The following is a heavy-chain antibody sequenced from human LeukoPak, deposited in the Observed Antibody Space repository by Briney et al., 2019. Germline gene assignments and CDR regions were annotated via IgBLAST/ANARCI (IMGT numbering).Heavy chain of an antibody. D-gene: IGHD3-3*01. V-gene: IGHV4-39*01. CDR2: ISSRGST. J-gene: IGHJ4*02. CDR1: GDSISNGHYY. Sequence: KPSETLSLTYSVSGDSISNGHYYWGWIRQPPGKGLEWLATISSRGSTFYNPSLKSRVTISVDTSKNQISLNLSSVTASDTSLYYCARLNPLEHLFSFYFDSWGQGILATVSS. CDR3: ARLNPLEHLFSFYFDS.